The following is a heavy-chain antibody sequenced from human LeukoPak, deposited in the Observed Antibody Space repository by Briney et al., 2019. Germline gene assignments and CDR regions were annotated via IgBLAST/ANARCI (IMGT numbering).Heavy chain of an antibody. V-gene: IGHV3-64*01. CDR1: GFTFSSYA. D-gene: IGHD1-26*01. J-gene: IGHJ3*02. Sequence: GGSLRLSCAASGFTFSSYAMHWVRQAPGKGLEYVSAISSNGGSTYYANSVKGRFTISRDNSKNTLYLQMGSLRAEDMAVYYCARAEGARDAFDIWGQGTMVTVSS. CDR3: ARAEGARDAFDI. CDR2: ISSNGGST.